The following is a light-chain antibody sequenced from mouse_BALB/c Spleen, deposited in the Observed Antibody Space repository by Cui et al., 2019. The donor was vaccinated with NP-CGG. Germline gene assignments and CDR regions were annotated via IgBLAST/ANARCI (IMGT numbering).Light chain of an antibody. CDR2: GTN. V-gene: IGLV1*01. J-gene: IGLJ1*01. CDR1: TGAVTTRNY. CDR3: ALWYSNHWV. Sequence: AVVPQESALTTSSGETVTLTCRSSTGAVTTRNYANWVQEKPDHLFTGLIGGTNNRAPGVPARFSGSLIGDKAALTITGAQTEDEAIYFCALWYSNHWVFGGGTKLTVL.